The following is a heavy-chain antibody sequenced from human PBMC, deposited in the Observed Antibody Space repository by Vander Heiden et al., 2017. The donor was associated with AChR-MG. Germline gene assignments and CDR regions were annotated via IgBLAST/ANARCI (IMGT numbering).Heavy chain of an antibody. D-gene: IGHD3-10*01. CDR3: ANSPMVRGVRGGMDV. V-gene: IGHV3-30*18. Sequence: QVPLVESGGGLVQPGRSLHLLFAASASPLVGYGRHWVRQAAGKGLEWVAVISYGGSNKYYADSVKGRFTISRDNSKNTLYLQMNSLRAEDTAVYYCANSPMVRGVRGGMDVWGQGTTVTVSS. CDR1: ASPLVGYG. CDR2: ISYGGSNK. J-gene: IGHJ6*02.